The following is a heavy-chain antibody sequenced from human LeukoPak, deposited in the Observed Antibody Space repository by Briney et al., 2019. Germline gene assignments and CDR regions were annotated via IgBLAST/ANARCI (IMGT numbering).Heavy chain of an antibody. D-gene: IGHD3-22*01. CDR2: ISGSGGYT. V-gene: IGHV3-23*01. CDR1: GFTFSSYA. J-gene: IGHJ3*02. Sequence: PGGSLRLSCAASGFTFSSYAMSWVRQAPGKGLEWVSAISGSGGYTYYADSVKGRFTISRDNSKNTLYLQMNSLRAEDTAVYYCARGLFLSGYLDAFDIWGQGTVVTVSS. CDR3: ARGLFLSGYLDAFDI.